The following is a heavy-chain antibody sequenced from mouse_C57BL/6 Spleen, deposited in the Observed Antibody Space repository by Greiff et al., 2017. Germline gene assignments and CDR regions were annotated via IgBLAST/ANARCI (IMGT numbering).Heavy chain of an antibody. CDR1: GFTFSSYA. D-gene: IGHD1-1*01. CDR2: ISSGGDYI. CDR3: TRDYGSSYDWYFDV. V-gene: IGHV5-9-1*02. J-gene: IGHJ1*03. Sequence: EVKVVESGEGLVKPGGSLKLSCAASGFTFSSYAMSWVRQTPEKRLEWVAYISSGGDYIYYADTVKGRFTISRDNARNTLYLQMSSLKSEDTAMYYCTRDYGSSYDWYFDVWGTGTTVTVSS.